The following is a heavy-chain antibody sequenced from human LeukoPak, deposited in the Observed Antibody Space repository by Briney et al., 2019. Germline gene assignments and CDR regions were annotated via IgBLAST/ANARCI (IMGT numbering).Heavy chain of an antibody. Sequence: SETLSLTCTVSGYSISSGYYWGWIRQPPGKGLEWIGSIYHSGSTYYNPSLKSRVTISVDTSKNQFSLKLSSVTAAYTAVYYCARESVLMVYAKQMDYWPQGTLVTVSS. CDR3: ARESVLMVYAKQMDY. D-gene: IGHD2-8*01. CDR2: IYHSGST. J-gene: IGHJ4*02. V-gene: IGHV4-38-2*02. CDR1: GYSISSGYY.